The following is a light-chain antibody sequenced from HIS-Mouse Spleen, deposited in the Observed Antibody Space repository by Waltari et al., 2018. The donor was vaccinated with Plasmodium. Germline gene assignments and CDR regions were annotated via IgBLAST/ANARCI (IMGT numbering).Light chain of an antibody. J-gene: IGKJ3*01. CDR3: QQYNNWSFT. CDR1: QSVSSN. CDR2: GAS. Sequence: EIVMTHSPAPLPVSPGERSPLSCRASQSVSSNLAWYQQKPGQAPRLLIYGASTRATGIPARFSGSGSGTEFTLTISSLQSEDFAVYYCQQYNNWSFTFGPGTKVDIK. V-gene: IGKV3-15*01.